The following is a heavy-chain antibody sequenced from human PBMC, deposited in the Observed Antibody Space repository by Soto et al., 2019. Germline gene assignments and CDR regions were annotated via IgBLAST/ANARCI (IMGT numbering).Heavy chain of an antibody. J-gene: IGHJ6*02. CDR1: GGSISSGGYY. CDR3: AREWYDGGREDV. D-gene: IGHD3-16*01. Sequence: QVQLQESGPGLVKPSQTLSLTCTVSGGSISSGGYYWSWIRQHPGKGLEWIGYIYYSGSTYYNPSLKSRVTISVDTSKNQFSLKLSSVTAADTAVCYCAREWYDGGREDVLGQGTTVTVSS. V-gene: IGHV4-31*03. CDR2: IYYSGST.